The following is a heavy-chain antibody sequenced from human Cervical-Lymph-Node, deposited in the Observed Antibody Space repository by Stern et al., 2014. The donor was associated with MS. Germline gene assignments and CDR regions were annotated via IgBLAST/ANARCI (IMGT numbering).Heavy chain of an antibody. CDR2: IHDSGST. CDR1: GGSISSSGYY. D-gene: IGHD1-26*01. V-gene: IGHV4-61*02. J-gene: IGHJ5*02. CDR3: ATTRWDLFTWNWFDP. Sequence: QVQLVESGPGLVKPSQTLSLTCTVSGGSISSSGYYWSWIRQPADKGLEWIGRIHDSGSTYYNPSLKSRVTISIDKAKNQFSLKLPSVTAADTAVYYCATTRWDLFTWNWFDPWGQGTLVTVSS.